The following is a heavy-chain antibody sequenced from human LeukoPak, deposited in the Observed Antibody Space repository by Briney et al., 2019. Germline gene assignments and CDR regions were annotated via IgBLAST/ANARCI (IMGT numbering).Heavy chain of an antibody. CDR3: AKGLLSHKPRGASDY. D-gene: IGHD3-16*01. V-gene: IGHV3-7*01. CDR2: IKPDGSEI. CDR1: EFIFSDFW. J-gene: IGHJ4*02. Sequence: PGGSLRLSCAASEFIFSDFWMSWVRQAPGKRLEWVANIKPDGSEIFYLDSVKGRFTISRDNAKNPLYLQMDSLRAEDTAVYYCAKGLLSHKPRGASDYWGQGTLVTVSS.